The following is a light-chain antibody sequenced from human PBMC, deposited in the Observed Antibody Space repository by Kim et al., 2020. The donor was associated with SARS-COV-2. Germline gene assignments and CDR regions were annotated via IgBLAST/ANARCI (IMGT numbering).Light chain of an antibody. CDR3: QSYDSSNWV. Sequence: NFMLTQHHSVSESPGKTVTISCTRSSGSIASNYVQWYQQRPGSSPTTVIYGDNQRPSGVPDRFSGSIDSSSNSASLTISGLKTEDEADYYCQSYDSSNWVFGGGTQLTVL. CDR1: SGSIASNY. V-gene: IGLV6-57*01. J-gene: IGLJ3*02. CDR2: GDN.